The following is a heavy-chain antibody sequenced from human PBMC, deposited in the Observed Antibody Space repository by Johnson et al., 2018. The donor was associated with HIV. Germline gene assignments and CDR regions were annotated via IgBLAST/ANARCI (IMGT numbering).Heavy chain of an antibody. CDR2: VSYDGSTE. V-gene: IGHV3-30*04. Sequence: QMMLVESGGGVVQPGRSLRLACTVSGFIFTNFAMHWVRQAPGKGLEWVAVVSYDGSTEFYADSVKGRFTISRDNSKNTLFLQMNGLRPEDTAVYYCARDKGRGAFDIWGQGTMVTVSS. D-gene: IGHD3-10*01. J-gene: IGHJ3*02. CDR1: GFIFTNFA. CDR3: ARDKGRGAFDI.